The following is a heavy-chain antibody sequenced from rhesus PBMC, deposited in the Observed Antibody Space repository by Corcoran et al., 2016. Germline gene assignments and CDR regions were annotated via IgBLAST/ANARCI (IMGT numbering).Heavy chain of an antibody. J-gene: IGHJ4*01. D-gene: IGHD1-44*01. CDR2: ISNHYGTT. V-gene: IGHV3S5*01. CDR3: AKDLQLLY. Sequence: VQLVESGGGLVQPGGSLRLSCAASGFTFSNFGISWVRQAPGKGLEWVSYISNHYGTTYYAESLKGRFTISRDNSKNTLFLEVNNLRVEDTAVYYCAKDLQLLYWGQGVLVTVSS. CDR1: GFTFSNFG.